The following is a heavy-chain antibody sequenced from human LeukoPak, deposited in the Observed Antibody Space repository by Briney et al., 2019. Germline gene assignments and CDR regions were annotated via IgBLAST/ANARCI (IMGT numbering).Heavy chain of an antibody. CDR3: ARVGDTAMVLDAFDI. D-gene: IGHD5-18*01. CDR1: GGSNSSYY. CDR2: IYYSGST. J-gene: IGHJ3*02. V-gene: IGHV4-59*01. Sequence: SETLSLTCTVSGGSNSSYYRSWIRQPPGRGLEWIGYIYYSGSTNYNPSLKSRVTISVDTSKNQFSLKLSSVTAADTAVYYCARVGDTAMVLDAFDIWGQGTMVTVSS.